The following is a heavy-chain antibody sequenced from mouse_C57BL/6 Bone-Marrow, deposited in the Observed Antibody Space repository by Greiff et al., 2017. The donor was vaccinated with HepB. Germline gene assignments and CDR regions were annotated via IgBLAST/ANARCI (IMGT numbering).Heavy chain of an antibody. CDR1: GYTFTSYW. V-gene: IGHV1-69*01. J-gene: IGHJ3*01. Sequence: QVQLQQPGAELVMPGASVKLSCKASGYTFTSYWMHWVKQRPGQGLEWIGEIDPSDSYTYYNQKFKGKSTLTVDKSSSTAYMQLSSLTSEDSAVYYCAREGRQLEFAYWGQGTLVTVSA. CDR3: AREGRQLEFAY. CDR2: IDPSDSYT. D-gene: IGHD3-2*01.